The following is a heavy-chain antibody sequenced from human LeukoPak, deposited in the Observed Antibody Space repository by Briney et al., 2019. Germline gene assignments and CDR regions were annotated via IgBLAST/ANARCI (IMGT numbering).Heavy chain of an antibody. V-gene: IGHV4-31*03. CDR2: IYYSGST. J-gene: IGHJ5*02. CDR3: ARDFHLTGATSRWFDP. Sequence: SETLSLTCTVSGGSISSGGYYWSWIRQHPGKGLESIGYIYYSGSTYYNPSLKSRVTLSVDTSKNQFSLKLTSVAAADTAVYYCARDFHLTGATSRWFDPWGQGTLVTVSS. CDR1: GGSISSGGYY. D-gene: IGHD1-7*01.